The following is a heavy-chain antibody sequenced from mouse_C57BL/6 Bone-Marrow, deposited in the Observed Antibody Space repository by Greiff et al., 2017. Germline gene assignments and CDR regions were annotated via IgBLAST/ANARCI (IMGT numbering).Heavy chain of an antibody. J-gene: IGHJ2*01. CDR3: ARITTVVGGY. CDR1: GYTFTDYY. CDR2: INPNNGGT. V-gene: IGHV1-26*01. Sequence: EVQLQQSGPELVKPGASVKISCKASGYTFTDYYMNWVKQSHGKSLEWIGDINPNNGGTSYNQKFKGKATLTVDKSSSTAYMELRSPTSEDSAVYYCARITTVVGGYWGQGTTLTVSS. D-gene: IGHD1-1*01.